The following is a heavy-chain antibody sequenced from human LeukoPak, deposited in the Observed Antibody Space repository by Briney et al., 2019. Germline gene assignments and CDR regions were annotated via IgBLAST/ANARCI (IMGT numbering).Heavy chain of an antibody. CDR1: GFTFSNAW. J-gene: IGHJ4*02. CDR2: IKSKTDGGTT. Sequence: PGGSLRLSCAASGFTFSNAWMSWVRQAPGKGLEWVGRIKSKTDGGTTDYAAPVKGRFTISRDDSKNTLYLQMNSLRAEDTAVYYCAKDRDIAAVGGIWGSYRFHNPLDFWGQGTLVTVSS. V-gene: IGHV3-15*01. CDR3: AKDRDIAAVGGIWGSYRFHNPLDF. D-gene: IGHD3-16*02.